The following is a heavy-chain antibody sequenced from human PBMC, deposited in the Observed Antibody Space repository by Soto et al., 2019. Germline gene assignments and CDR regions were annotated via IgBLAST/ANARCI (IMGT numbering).Heavy chain of an antibody. CDR3: ARNSISKKIDY. CDR2: IFYSGST. D-gene: IGHD3-22*01. V-gene: IGHV4-31*03. J-gene: IGHJ4*02. Sequence: QVQLQESGPGLVKPSQTLSLTCSVSGGSINSGGYYWTWIHQHPGKGLEWIGNIFYSGSTSYNPSLKSRLTISIDTSKTHFSLKLSSVTAADTAVYYCARNSISKKIDYWGQGTLVTVSS. CDR1: GGSINSGGYY.